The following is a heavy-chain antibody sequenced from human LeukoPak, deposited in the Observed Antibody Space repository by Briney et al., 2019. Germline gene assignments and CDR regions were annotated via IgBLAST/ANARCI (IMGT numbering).Heavy chain of an antibody. CDR2: ISGSGGST. V-gene: IGHV3-23*01. Sequence: GGSLRLSCAASGFTFSAFAMTWVRQAPGKGLEWVSGISGSGGSTYYADSVKGRFTISRDNSKNTLYLQMNSLRAEDTAVYYCATTADYWGSYGWGQGTLVTVSS. CDR3: ATTADYWGSYG. CDR1: GFTFSAFA. D-gene: IGHD7-27*01. J-gene: IGHJ4*02.